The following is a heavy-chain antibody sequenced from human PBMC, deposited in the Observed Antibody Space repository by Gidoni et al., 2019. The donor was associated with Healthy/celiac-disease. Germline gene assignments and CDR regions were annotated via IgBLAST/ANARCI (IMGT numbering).Heavy chain of an antibody. J-gene: IGHJ4*02. Sequence: EVQLLESGGGSVPPGGSLRLSWSASGFTFSSPALGWVRQAPGRGLAWVSVISGSGGSTYYADSVKGRFTISRDNSKNTQYLQMNSLRAEDTAVYYCANNLTPASGYCTVYFDYWGQGTLVTVSS. CDR2: ISGSGGST. CDR1: GFTFSSPA. CDR3: ANNLTPASGYCTVYFDY. D-gene: IGHD3-3*01. V-gene: IGHV3-23*01.